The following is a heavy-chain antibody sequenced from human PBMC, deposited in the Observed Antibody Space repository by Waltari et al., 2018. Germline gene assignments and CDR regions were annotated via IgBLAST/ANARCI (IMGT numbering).Heavy chain of an antibody. Sequence: EVQLVESGGDLVKPGGSLRLSCAATGFTFSTYWMTWVRQAPGKGLEWLANIKEDGSEKNYVDSVKGLFTISRDNAKNSLYLQMNSLRAEDTAVYYCARDPHYSNFDYWCQGTLVTVSS. J-gene: IGHJ4*02. CDR3: ARDPHYSNFDY. V-gene: IGHV3-7*01. D-gene: IGHD4-4*01. CDR1: GFTFSTYW. CDR2: IKEDGSEK.